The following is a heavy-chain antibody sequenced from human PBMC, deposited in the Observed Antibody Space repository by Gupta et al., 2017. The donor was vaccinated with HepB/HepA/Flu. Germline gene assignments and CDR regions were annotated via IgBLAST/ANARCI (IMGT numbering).Heavy chain of an antibody. D-gene: IGHD3-10*01. CDR2: SRNKANSYTT. V-gene: IGHV3-72*01. Sequence: EVQLVESGGGLVQPGWYLILSGSGSGLTLIDPYIDWARQAPGKGLEWVGRSRNKANSYTTEYAASVKGRFTVSRDDSKNSLYLQMNSLKSEDTAVYFCVRATPSNYLDYWGQGTLVTVSS. J-gene: IGHJ4*02. CDR1: GLTLIDPY. CDR3: VRATPSNYLDY.